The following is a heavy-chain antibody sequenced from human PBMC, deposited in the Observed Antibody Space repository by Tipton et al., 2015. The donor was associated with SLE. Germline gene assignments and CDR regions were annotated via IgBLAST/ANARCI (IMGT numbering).Heavy chain of an antibody. CDR2: IYYSGST. CDR3: ARGKISWAVFVVKNYFDS. D-gene: IGHD2-21*01. CDR1: GGSISSHY. J-gene: IGHJ4*02. V-gene: IGHV4-59*08. Sequence: LRLSCTVSGGSISSHYWSWIRRPPGKGLVWIGYIYYSGSTNYNPSLKSRVTISVDTSKNQFSLKLSSVTAADTAVYYCARGKISWAVFVVKNYFDSWGQGTLVTVSS.